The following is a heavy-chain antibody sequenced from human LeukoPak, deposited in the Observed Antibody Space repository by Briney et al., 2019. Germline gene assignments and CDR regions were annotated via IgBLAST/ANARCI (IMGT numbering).Heavy chain of an antibody. Sequence: SETLSLTCTVSGYSISSGYYWGWIRQPPGKGLEWIGTIYDIGITYYNPSLKRRVTISADTSKNQFSLKLSSVTAADPSVYYCGRDAGIVVVVDATLPNYWFDPWGQGTLVTVCS. J-gene: IGHJ5*02. V-gene: IGHV4-38-2*02. CDR2: IYDIGIT. CDR3: GRDAGIVVVVDATLPNYWFDP. CDR1: GYSISSGYY. D-gene: IGHD2-15*01.